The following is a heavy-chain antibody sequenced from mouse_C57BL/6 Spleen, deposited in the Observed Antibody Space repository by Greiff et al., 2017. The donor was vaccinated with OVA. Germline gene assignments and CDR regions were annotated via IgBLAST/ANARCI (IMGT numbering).Heavy chain of an antibody. Sequence: QVQLQQSGAELAKPGASVKLSCKASGYTFTSYWMHWVKQSPGQGLEWIGYINPSSGYTKYNQKFKDKATLTADQSTSTAYMQLRSLTYEHSAVYYCGTSSMSTTYGIAYWGRGSLVSVYA. CDR3: GTSSMSTTYGIAY. D-gene: IGHD2-4*01. CDR2: INPSSGYT. J-gene: IGHJ3*01. V-gene: IGHV1-7*01. CDR1: GYTFTSYW.